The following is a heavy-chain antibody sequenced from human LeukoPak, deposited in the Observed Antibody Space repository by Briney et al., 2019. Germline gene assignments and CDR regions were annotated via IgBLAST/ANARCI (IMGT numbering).Heavy chain of an antibody. J-gene: IGHJ4*02. Sequence: PGGSLRLSCVASGFTFSNYWIHWVRQVPEKGLVWVSRINSDGYSTDYADSVKGRFTISRTNAKNTVYLQMDSLRVEDTAVYYCVRGGVDYWGQGTLVTVSS. CDR1: GFTFSNYW. D-gene: IGHD3-16*01. CDR2: INSDGYST. CDR3: VRGGVDY. V-gene: IGHV3-74*01.